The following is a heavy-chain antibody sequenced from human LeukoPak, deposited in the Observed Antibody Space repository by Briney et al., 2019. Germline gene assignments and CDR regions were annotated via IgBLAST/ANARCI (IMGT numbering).Heavy chain of an antibody. J-gene: IGHJ4*02. Sequence: PSETLSLTCTVSGGSISSYYWSWIRQPPGKGLEWIAYISDIGSINYNPSLKSRVTISLDTSKNQFSLKLSSVTAADTAVYYCAGHHPRNAVDFWGQGTLVTVSS. CDR2: ISDIGSI. D-gene: IGHD2-8*01. CDR1: GGSISSYY. CDR3: AGHHPRNAVDF. V-gene: IGHV4-59*08.